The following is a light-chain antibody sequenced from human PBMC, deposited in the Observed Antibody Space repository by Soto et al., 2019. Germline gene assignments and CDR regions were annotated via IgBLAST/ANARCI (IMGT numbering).Light chain of an antibody. CDR3: QQYGSSRRT. CDR1: QSVSSSY. Sequence: EIVLTQSPGTLSLSPGERATLSCRASQSVSSSYLAWYQQKPGQAPRLLIYGASSRATGISDRFSGSGSGTDFTLTISRLEPEDFAVYYCQQYGSSRRTFGQGTKVDIK. CDR2: GAS. J-gene: IGKJ1*01. V-gene: IGKV3-20*01.